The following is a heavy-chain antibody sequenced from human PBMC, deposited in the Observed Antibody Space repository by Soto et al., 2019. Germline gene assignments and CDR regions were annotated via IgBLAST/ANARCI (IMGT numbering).Heavy chain of an antibody. V-gene: IGHV4-34*01. CDR1: GGSFSGYY. CDR2: INHSGST. J-gene: IGHJ5*02. Sequence: QVQLQQWGAGLLKPSETLSLTCAVYGGSFSGYYWSWIRQPPGQGLEWIGEINHSGSTNYNPSLKSRVTISVDTSKNQFSLKLSSVTAADTAVYYCAREPAGVIAAAGPGWFDPWGQGTLVTVSS. D-gene: IGHD6-13*01. CDR3: AREPAGVIAAAGPGWFDP.